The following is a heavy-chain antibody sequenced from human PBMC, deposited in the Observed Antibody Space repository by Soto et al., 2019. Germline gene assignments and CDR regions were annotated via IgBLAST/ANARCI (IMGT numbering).Heavy chain of an antibody. D-gene: IGHD6-13*01. V-gene: IGHV1-3*01. CDR2: INAGNGNT. Sequence: QVQLVQSGAEVKKPGASVKVSCKASGYTFTSYAMHWVRQAPGQRLEWMGWINAGNGNTKYSQKFQDRVTITRDTSASTAYTELSSLRSEDTAVYYCAKEKAGQAYCYYYGMDVWGQGTTVTVS. J-gene: IGHJ6*02. CDR3: AKEKAGQAYCYYYGMDV. CDR1: GYTFTSYA.